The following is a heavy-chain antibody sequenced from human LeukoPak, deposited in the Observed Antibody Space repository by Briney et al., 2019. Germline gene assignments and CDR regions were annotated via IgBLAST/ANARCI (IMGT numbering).Heavy chain of an antibody. D-gene: IGHD3-10*01. Sequence: PSETLSLTCAVYGGSFSGYYWSWIRQPPGKGLEWIGEINHSGSTNYNPPLKSRVTISVDTSKNQFSLKLSSVTAADTAVYYCARAVSITMVRGVALPFDYWGQGTLVTVSS. V-gene: IGHV4-34*01. CDR2: INHSGST. CDR3: ARAVSITMVRGVALPFDY. J-gene: IGHJ4*02. CDR1: GGSFSGYY.